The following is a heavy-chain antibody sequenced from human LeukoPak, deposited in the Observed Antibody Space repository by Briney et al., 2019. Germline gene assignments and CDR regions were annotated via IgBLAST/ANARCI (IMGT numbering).Heavy chain of an antibody. D-gene: IGHD3-22*01. Sequence: GGSLRLSCAASGFTFSSYGMHWVRQAPGKGLERVAFIRYDGCNKYYSDSVKGRFTISRDNSKNTLYLQMNSLRAEDTAVYYCAKGEEYYYDSSGYRDYFDYWGQGTLVTVSS. V-gene: IGHV3-30*02. CDR3: AKGEEYYYDSSGYRDYFDY. CDR2: IRYDGCNK. J-gene: IGHJ4*02. CDR1: GFTFSSYG.